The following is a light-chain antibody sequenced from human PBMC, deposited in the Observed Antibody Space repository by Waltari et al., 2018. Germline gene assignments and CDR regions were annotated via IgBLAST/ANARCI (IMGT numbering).Light chain of an antibody. CDR3: HSRDSSGDVV. J-gene: IGLJ2*01. CDR2: GKN. V-gene: IGLV3-19*01. Sequence: SSELTQDPAVSVALGQTVRLTCQGDSLRTYYVSWFHQKPGQPPALVIYGKNNRPSGIPDRFSASSSGSTASLTIIGAQAEDEADYYCHSRDSSGDVVIGGGTKLTVV. CDR1: SLRTYY.